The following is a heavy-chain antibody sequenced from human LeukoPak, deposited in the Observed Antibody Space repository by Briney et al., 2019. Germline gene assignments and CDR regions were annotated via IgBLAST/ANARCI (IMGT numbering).Heavy chain of an antibody. CDR2: IRQDGRAQ. CDR3: ARDWASTGKVFDY. D-gene: IGHD6-13*01. V-gene: IGHV3-7*01. J-gene: IGHJ4*02. CDR1: GFTFSSYW. Sequence: GESLRLSCAASGFTFSSYWMSWVRQAPGKGLEWVANIRQDGRAQYYVDSVKGRFTISRDNAKNSLYLQINSVRAEDTAVYYCARDWASTGKVFDYWGQGTLVTVSS.